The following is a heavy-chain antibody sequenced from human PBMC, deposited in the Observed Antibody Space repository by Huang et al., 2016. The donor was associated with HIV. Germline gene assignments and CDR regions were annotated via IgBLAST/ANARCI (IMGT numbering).Heavy chain of an antibody. Sequence: EEHLVESGGGLVQPGGSLRLSCEASGFKFSNYWMQWVRQAPGKGLMWVARIKIDGVTTDYADSVKGRFTISRDNAKNTLYLQMSSLTAEDTAIYYCARAGGFEIWGQGTVVTVSS. CDR2: IKIDGVTT. D-gene: IGHD2-15*01. CDR1: GFKFSNYW. V-gene: IGHV3-74*01. J-gene: IGHJ3*02. CDR3: ARAGGFEI.